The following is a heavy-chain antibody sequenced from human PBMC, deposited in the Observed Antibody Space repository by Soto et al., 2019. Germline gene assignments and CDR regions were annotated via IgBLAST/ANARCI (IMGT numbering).Heavy chain of an antibody. J-gene: IGHJ4*02. CDR3: AKAGYCTGVSCYFYYFDS. CDR1: GFTFNNYA. D-gene: IGHD2-15*01. Sequence: EVQLLESGGGLLQPGGSLRLSCSASGFTFNNYAMAWVRQAPGEGLEWVSGISGSGATPYYADSVKGRFTIARDNSKHTLFLQMNSLSAEETAVYFCAKAGYCTGVSCYFYYFDSWGQGTLVTVSS. CDR2: ISGSGATP. V-gene: IGHV3-23*01.